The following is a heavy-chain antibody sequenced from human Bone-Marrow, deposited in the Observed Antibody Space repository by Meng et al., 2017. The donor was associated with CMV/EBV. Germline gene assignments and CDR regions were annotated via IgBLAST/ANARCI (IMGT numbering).Heavy chain of an antibody. J-gene: IGHJ6*02. CDR3: ARDHGDYSPYYYYYGMDV. CDR2: INPSSGST. CDR1: GYTFTSYY. V-gene: IGHV1-46*01. D-gene: IGHD4-17*01. Sequence: ASVKVSCKASGYTFTSYYMHWVRQAPGQGLEWMGIINPSSGSTSYAQKFQGRVTMTRDTSTSTVYMELSSLRSEDTAVYYCARDHGDYSPYYYYYGMDVWGQGTTVTVSS.